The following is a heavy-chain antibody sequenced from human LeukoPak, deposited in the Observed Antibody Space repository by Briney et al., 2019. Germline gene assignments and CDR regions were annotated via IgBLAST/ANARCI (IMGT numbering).Heavy chain of an antibody. CDR2: INPNSGGT. CDR3: ARDTTTTYYYGSGSYDY. J-gene: IGHJ4*02. CDR1: GYTFTGYY. D-gene: IGHD3-10*01. V-gene: IGHV1-2*02. Sequence: ASVKVSCKASGYTFTGYYMHWVRQAPGQGLEWMGWINPNSGGTNYAQKFQGRVTMTRDASISTAYMELRSLRSDDTAVYYCARDTTTTYYYGSGSYDYWGQGTLVTVSS.